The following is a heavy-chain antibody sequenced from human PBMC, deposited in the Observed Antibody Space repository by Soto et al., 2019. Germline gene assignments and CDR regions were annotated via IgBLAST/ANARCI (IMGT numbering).Heavy chain of an antibody. D-gene: IGHD6-19*01. J-gene: IGHJ6*02. V-gene: IGHV1-69*01. CDR2: IIPIFGTT. CDR1: GGTFSSYA. Sequence: QVQLVQSGAEVKKPGSSVKVSCKASGGTFSSYAISWVRQAPGQGLEWMGGIIPIFGTTNYAQKFQGRVTIMADESTSTAYMELSSLRSEDTAVYYCARDPKGSGWYGSNYYCYGMDVWGQGTTVTVSS. CDR3: ARDPKGSGWYGSNYYCYGMDV.